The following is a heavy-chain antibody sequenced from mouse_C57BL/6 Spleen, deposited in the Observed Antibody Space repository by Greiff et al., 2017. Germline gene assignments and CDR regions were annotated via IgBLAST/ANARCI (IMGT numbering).Heavy chain of an antibody. V-gene: IGHV1-47*01. J-gene: IGHJ3*01. CDR2: FHPYNDDT. CDR1: GYTFTTYP. CDR3: AIYYGSSYDPY. D-gene: IGHD1-1*01. Sequence: QVHVKQSGAELVKPGASVKMSCKASGYTFTTYPIEWMKQNHGKSLEWIGNFHPYNDDTKYNEKFKGKATLTVEKSSSTVYLELSRLTSDDSAVYYCAIYYGSSYDPYWGQGTLVTVSA.